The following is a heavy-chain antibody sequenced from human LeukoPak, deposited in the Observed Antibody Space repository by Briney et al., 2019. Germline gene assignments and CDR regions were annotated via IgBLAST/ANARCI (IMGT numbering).Heavy chain of an antibody. CDR1: GYSISSGYY. Sequence: PSETLPLTCTVSGYSISSGYYWGWIRQSPGKGLEWIGIIYQSGSTYYNPSLKSRVTIPVDTSKNQFSLKLSSVTAADTALYYCARTYYYGSGSYYDHRDAFDIWGQGTMVTVSS. D-gene: IGHD3-10*01. V-gene: IGHV4-38-2*02. CDR3: ARTYYYGSGSYYDHRDAFDI. J-gene: IGHJ3*02. CDR2: IYQSGST.